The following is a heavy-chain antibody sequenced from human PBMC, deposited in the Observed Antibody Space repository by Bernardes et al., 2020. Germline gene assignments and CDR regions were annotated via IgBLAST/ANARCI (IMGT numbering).Heavy chain of an antibody. CDR3: AKDLGRRGYCSSTSCPADVDY. D-gene: IGHD2-2*01. CDR1: GFTFRSSG. V-gene: IGHV3-30*18. J-gene: IGHJ4*02. CDR2: ISYDGSNK. Sequence: GCALLQSCAASGFTFRSSGMHWVRQDPGTGLEWVAVISYDGSNKYYADSVKGRFTISRDNSKNTLYLQMNSLRAEDTAVYYCAKDLGRRGYCSSTSCPADVDYWGQGTLVTGSA.